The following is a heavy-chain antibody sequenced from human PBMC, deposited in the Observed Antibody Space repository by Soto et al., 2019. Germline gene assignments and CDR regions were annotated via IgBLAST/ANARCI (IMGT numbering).Heavy chain of an antibody. CDR1: GFNVNSDY. CDR2: IYSGETT. Sequence: GGSLRLSCAASGFNVNSDYMNWIRQTPGKGLEWVASIYSGETTYYADSVRGRFTISSDKSKNTLYFQLSSLRIEDTAVYYCTRDGRGLGRLSLFEYWGQGVLVTVSS. D-gene: IGHD2-21*02. V-gene: IGHV3-53*01. J-gene: IGHJ4*02. CDR3: TRDGRGLGRLSLFEY.